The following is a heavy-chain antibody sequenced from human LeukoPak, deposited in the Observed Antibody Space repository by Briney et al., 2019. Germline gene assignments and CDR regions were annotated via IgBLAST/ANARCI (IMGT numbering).Heavy chain of an antibody. CDR1: GFTSSSYS. V-gene: IGHV3-48*01. D-gene: IGHD6-13*01. CDR3: AGSSSWYGYYYYGMDV. CDR2: ISSSSSTI. J-gene: IGHJ6*02. Sequence: PGGSLRLSCAASGFTSSSYSMNWVRQAPGKGLEWVSYISSSSSTIYYADSVKGRFTISRDNAKNSLYLQMNSLRAEDTAVYYCAGSSSWYGYYYYGMDVWGQGTTVTVSS.